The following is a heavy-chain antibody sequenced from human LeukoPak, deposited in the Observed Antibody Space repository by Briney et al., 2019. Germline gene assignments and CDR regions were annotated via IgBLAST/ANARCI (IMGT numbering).Heavy chain of an antibody. J-gene: IGHJ4*02. D-gene: IGHD3-10*02. CDR1: GFNFINAW. CDR3: CTVNSHVNY. CDR2: IRSNPDGGTT. V-gene: IGHV3-15*01. Sequence: SGGSLRLSCTASGFNFINAWMDWVRQAPGKGLEWVGRIRSNPDGGTTEYAAPVKGRFTISRDDLKNTLYLQMFSLIAEDTAIYYWCTVNSHVNYWGQGTLVTVSS.